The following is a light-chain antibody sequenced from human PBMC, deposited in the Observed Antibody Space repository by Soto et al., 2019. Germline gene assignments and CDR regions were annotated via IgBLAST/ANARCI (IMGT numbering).Light chain of an antibody. CDR3: CSYTSSSTYV. V-gene: IGLV2-14*01. CDR1: SSDIGNYNY. J-gene: IGLJ1*01. Sequence: QSALTQPASVSGSPGQSIAISCTGTSSDIGNYNYVSWFQQHPGKAPKLMIYDVSNRPSGVSDRFSGSKSGNTASLTISGLQAEGEADYYCCSYTSSSTYVFGSGTKLTVL. CDR2: DVS.